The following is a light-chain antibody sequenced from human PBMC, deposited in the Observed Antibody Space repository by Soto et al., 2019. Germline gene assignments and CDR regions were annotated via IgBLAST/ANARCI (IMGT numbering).Light chain of an antibody. CDR3: QKYNSAPPMYT. Sequence: DNQMTQSPSSLSASVGDRVTITCRASQGISNYLAWYQQKPGKVPKLLIYAASTLQSGVPSRFSGSGSGTDFTLTISSLQPEDVATYYCQKYNSAPPMYTFGQGTKLEIK. J-gene: IGKJ2*01. V-gene: IGKV1-27*01. CDR2: AAS. CDR1: QGISNY.